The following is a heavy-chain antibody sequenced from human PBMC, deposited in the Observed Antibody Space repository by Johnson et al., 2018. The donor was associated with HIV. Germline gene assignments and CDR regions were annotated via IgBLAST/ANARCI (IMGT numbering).Heavy chain of an antibody. J-gene: IGHJ3*02. CDR3: ARDRGGPERNYDFWSGYYGGDAFDI. CDR2: INSDGSST. D-gene: IGHD3-3*01. CDR1: GFIIDDYG. V-gene: IGHV3-20*04. Sequence: EVQLVESGGGVVRPGGSLRLSCAASGFIIDDYGMSWVRQAPGKGLEWVSGINSDGSSTRYADSVKGRFTISRDNAKNTLYLQMNSLRAEDTAVYYCARDRGGPERNYDFWSGYYGGDAFDIWGQGTMVTVSS.